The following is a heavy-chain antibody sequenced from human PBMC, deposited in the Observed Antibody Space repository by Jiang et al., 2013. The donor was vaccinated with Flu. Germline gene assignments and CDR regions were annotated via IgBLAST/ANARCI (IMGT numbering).Heavy chain of an antibody. CDR2: INAGNGNT. Sequence: SGAEVKKPGASVKVSCKASGYTFISYAMHWVRQAPGQRLEWMGWINAGNGNTKYSQKFQGRVTITRDTSASTAYMELSSLRSEDTAVYYCAREEGSGWPCADYWGQGTLVTVSS. D-gene: IGHD6-19*01. CDR3: AREEGSGWPCADY. CDR1: GYTFISYA. V-gene: IGHV1-3*01. J-gene: IGHJ4*02.